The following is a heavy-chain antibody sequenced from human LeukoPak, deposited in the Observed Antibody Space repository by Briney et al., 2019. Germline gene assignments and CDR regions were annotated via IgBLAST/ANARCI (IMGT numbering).Heavy chain of an antibody. J-gene: IGHJ5*02. CDR3: ARGTFDDYGDEAWFDP. D-gene: IGHD4-17*01. Sequence: GASVKVSCKASGYTFTSYGISWVRQAPGQGLEWMGWISAYNGNTNYAQKLQGSVTMTTDTSTSTAYMELRSLRSDDTAVYYCARGTFDDYGDEAWFDPWGQGTLVTVSS. CDR1: GYTFTSYG. CDR2: ISAYNGNT. V-gene: IGHV1-18*04.